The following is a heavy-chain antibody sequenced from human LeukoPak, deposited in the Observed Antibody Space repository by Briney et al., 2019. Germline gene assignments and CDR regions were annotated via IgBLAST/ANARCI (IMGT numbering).Heavy chain of an antibody. J-gene: IGHJ4*02. Sequence: GGSLRLSCAASGFTFSSYWMSWVRQAPGKGLEWVGRIKSKTDGGTADHAASVKDRFTISRDDSQNMLYLQMNSLKTEDTAVYYCSTWTDLYDYWGQGTLVTVSS. CDR3: STWTDLYDY. CDR1: GFTFSSYW. D-gene: IGHD3/OR15-3a*01. CDR2: IKSKTDGGTA. V-gene: IGHV3-15*01.